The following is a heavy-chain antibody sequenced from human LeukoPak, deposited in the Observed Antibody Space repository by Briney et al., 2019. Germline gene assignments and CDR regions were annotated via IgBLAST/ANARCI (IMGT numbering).Heavy chain of an antibody. CDR1: GYSFTSYW. J-gene: IGHJ6*03. D-gene: IGHD1-14*01. Sequence: GESLKISCKASGYSFTSYWIGWVRQMPGKGLEWMGIIYPGDSDSIYSPSFQGQVTISADKSISTAYLQWSSLKASDTAMYYCAILRRTLYYYYYMDVWGKGTTVTVSS. V-gene: IGHV5-51*01. CDR2: IYPGDSDS. CDR3: AILRRTLYYYYYMDV.